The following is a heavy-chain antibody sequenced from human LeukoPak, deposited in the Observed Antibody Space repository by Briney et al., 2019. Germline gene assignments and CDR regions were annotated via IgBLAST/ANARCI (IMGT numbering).Heavy chain of an antibody. D-gene: IGHD1-7*01. CDR2: IKQDGSEK. CDR3: ARGNWNYDY. CDR1: GFTFSSSW. J-gene: IGHJ4*02. Sequence: GGSLRLSCAASGFTFSSSWMNWVRQAPGKGLQWVANIKQDGSEKYYVDSVKGRFTISRDNAKNSLYLQMNSLRAEDTAVYYCARGNWNYDYWGQGTLVTVSS. V-gene: IGHV3-7*01.